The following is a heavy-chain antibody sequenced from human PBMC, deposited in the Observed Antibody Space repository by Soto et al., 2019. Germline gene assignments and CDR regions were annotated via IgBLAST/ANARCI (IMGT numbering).Heavy chain of an antibody. Sequence: GEALKISCKGSGYPFSNYWNGWVRQMAGKGLERKGIIYPGDSDTSYSPAFQGQVSISADKSIGTAYLQWSSLKASDSAMYYYARRRGSDVSLRYAAFGMDVWGQGTTVTVSS. CDR1: GYPFSNYW. J-gene: IGHJ6*02. D-gene: IGHD3-16*01. CDR3: ARRRGSDVSLRYAAFGMDV. V-gene: IGHV5-51*01. CDR2: IYPGDSDT.